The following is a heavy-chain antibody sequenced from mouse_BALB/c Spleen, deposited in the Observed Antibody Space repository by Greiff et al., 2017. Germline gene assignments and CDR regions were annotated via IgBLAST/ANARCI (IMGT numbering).Heavy chain of an antibody. CDR2: ISSGSSTI. Sequence: EVHLVESGGGLVQPGGSRKLSCAASGFTFSSFGMHWVRQAPEKGLEWVAYISSGSSTIYYADTVKGRFTISRDNPKNTLFLQMTSLRSEDTAMYYCARSGDYDERAMDYWGQGTSVTVSS. D-gene: IGHD2-4*01. CDR1: GFTFSSFG. CDR3: ARSGDYDERAMDY. V-gene: IGHV5-17*02. J-gene: IGHJ4*01.